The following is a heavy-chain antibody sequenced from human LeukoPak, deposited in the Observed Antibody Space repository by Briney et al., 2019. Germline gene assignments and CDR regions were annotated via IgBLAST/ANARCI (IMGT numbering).Heavy chain of an antibody. J-gene: IGHJ4*02. Sequence: GSLRLSCAASGFTFSSYSMNWVRQAPGKGLEWVSSISSSSSYMYYADSVKGRFTISRDNAKNSLYLQMNSLRAEDTAVYYCARAEWGSSSNYWGQGTLVTVSS. CDR3: ARAEWGSSSNY. CDR1: GFTFSSYS. CDR2: ISSSSSYM. V-gene: IGHV3-21*01. D-gene: IGHD6-6*01.